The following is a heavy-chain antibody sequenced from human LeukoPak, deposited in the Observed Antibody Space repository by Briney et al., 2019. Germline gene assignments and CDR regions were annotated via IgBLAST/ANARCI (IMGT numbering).Heavy chain of an antibody. CDR2: IYYSGST. CDR3: ARVRYYYDSSGYYTYFDY. D-gene: IGHD3-22*01. CDR1: GGSISSYY. J-gene: IGHJ4*02. Sequence: SETLSLTCTVSGGSISSYYWSWIRQPPGKGLEWLGYIYYSGSTNYNPSLKSRVTISVDTSKNQFSLKLSSVTAADTAVYYCARVRYYYDSSGYYTYFDYWGQGTLVTVSS. V-gene: IGHV4-59*01.